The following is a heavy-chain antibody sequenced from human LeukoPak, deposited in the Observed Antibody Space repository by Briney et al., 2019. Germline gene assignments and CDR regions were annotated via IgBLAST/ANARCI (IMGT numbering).Heavy chain of an antibody. V-gene: IGHV1-69*05. CDR1: GGTFSSYA. Sequence: SVKVSCKASGGTFSSYAISWVRQAPGQGLEWMGGIIPIFGTANYAQKFQGRVTITTDESTSTAYMELSSLRSEDTAVYYCARDLGYYGSGSYYNYFDYWGQGTLVTVSS. D-gene: IGHD3-10*01. CDR2: IIPIFGTA. J-gene: IGHJ4*02. CDR3: ARDLGYYGSGSYYNYFDY.